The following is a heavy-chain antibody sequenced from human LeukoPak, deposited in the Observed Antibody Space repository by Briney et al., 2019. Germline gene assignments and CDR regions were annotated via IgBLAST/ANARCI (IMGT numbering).Heavy chain of an antibody. CDR3: ARGGYNWNPLYYFDY. V-gene: IGHV1-18*01. D-gene: IGHD1-20*01. J-gene: IGHJ4*02. CDR1: GYTFISYG. CDR2: ISAYNGNT. Sequence: GASVKVSCKASGYTFISYGINWVRQAPGQGLEWMGWISAYNGNTNYAQKFQGRVTMTTDTSTSTAYMELRSLRSDDTAVYYCARGGYNWNPLYYFDYWGQGTLVTVSS.